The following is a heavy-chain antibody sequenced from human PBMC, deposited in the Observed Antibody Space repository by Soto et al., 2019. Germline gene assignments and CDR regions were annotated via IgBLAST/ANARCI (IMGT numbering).Heavy chain of an antibody. CDR3: ARGNALDI. J-gene: IGHJ6*02. CDR2: TIPILGTA. Sequence: ASVKVSCKASGGTFSSFAINWVRQAPGQGPEWMGGTIPILGTANYAQKFQGRVTIIADETTNTASLELTSLRSEDTAVYYCARGNALDIWGQGTTVTVS. CDR1: GGTFSSFA. V-gene: IGHV1-69*13.